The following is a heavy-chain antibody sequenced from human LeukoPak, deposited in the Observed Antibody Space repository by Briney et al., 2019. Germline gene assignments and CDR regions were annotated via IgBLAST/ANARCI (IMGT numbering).Heavy chain of an antibody. CDR2: ISGSGGST. Sequence: PGGSLRLSCAASGFTFSSYAMSWVRQAPGKGLEWVSAISGSGGSTYYADSVKGRFTISRDNSKNTLYLQMNSLRAEGTAVYYCAKALPVGHFNGYYFDYWGQGTLVTVSS. J-gene: IGHJ4*02. CDR1: GFTFSSYA. D-gene: IGHD3-3*02. CDR3: AKALPVGHFNGYYFDY. V-gene: IGHV3-23*01.